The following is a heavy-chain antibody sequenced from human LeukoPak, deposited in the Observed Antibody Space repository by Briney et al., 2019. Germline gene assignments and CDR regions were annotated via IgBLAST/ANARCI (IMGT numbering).Heavy chain of an antibody. D-gene: IGHD1-1*01. CDR2: VNHRGDT. J-gene: IGHJ4*03. CDR3: ARGPTISETGYFDY. Sequence: PSETLSLTCAVYGGSFTGYYWSWIRQSPGKGLQWIAEVNHRGDTNYNPSVKGRVTISVDTSKNQFSLKVTSLTAADTAVYCCARGPTISETGYFDYWGRGTLVTVSS. CDR1: GGSFTGYY. V-gene: IGHV4-34*01.